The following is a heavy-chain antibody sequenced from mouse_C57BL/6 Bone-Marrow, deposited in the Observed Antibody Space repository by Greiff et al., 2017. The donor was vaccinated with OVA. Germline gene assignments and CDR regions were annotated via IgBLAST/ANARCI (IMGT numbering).Heavy chain of an antibody. Sequence: QVQLQQSGPELVKPGASVKISCKASGYAFSSSWMNWVKQRPGKGLEWIGRIYPGDGDTNYNGKFKGKATLTADKSSSTAYMQLSSLTSEDSAVYFCGGGYYFIWYFDVWGTGTTVTVSS. V-gene: IGHV1-82*01. D-gene: IGHD2-3*01. CDR2: IYPGDGDT. CDR1: GYAFSSSW. J-gene: IGHJ1*03. CDR3: GGGYYFIWYFDV.